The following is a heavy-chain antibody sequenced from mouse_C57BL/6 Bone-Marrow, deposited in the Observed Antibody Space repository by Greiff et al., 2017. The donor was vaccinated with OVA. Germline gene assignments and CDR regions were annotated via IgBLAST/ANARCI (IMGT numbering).Heavy chain of an antibody. CDR1: GFNIKDYY. CDR2: IDPEDGET. D-gene: IGHD2-3*01. Sequence: EVKLQESGAELVKPGASVKLSCTASGFNIKDYYMHWVKQRTEQGLEWIGRIDPEDGETKYAPKFQGKATITADTSSNTAYLQLSSLTSEDTAVYHCARSCSKGYYRIDFDYWGQGTTLTVSS. CDR3: ARSCSKGYYRIDFDY. J-gene: IGHJ2*01. V-gene: IGHV14-2*01.